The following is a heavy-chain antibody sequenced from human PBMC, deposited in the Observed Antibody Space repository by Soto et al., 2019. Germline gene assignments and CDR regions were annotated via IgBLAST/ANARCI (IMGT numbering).Heavy chain of an antibody. CDR3: TRDRNGDHIGAFDF. V-gene: IGHV3-23*04. CDR2: ISGSGGGT. Sequence: EVQVVETGEGWVQPGGSLRLSCSTFNLTFIPNAWLRVRQAPGEGVVGAPSISGSGGGTSYADSVKGSFSFPKDNSKNTLYLRMNSLRVEDTAVYYCTRDRNGDHIGAFDFWGQGIVVTVSS. D-gene: IGHD4-17*01. J-gene: IGHJ3*01. CDR1: NLTFIPNA.